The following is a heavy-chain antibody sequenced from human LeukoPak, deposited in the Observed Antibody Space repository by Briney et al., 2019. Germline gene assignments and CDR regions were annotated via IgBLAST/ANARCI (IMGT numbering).Heavy chain of an antibody. CDR2: ISSSSSYI. V-gene: IGHV3-11*06. J-gene: IGHJ4*02. CDR1: GFTFSDYY. D-gene: IGHD1-26*01. Sequence: GGSLRLSCAASGFTFSDYYMSWIRQAPGKGLEWVSSISSSSSYIYYADSVKGRFTISRDNAKNSLYLQMNSLRAEDTAVYYCARLRGSGSYYGLGYWGQGTLVTVSS. CDR3: ARLRGSGSYYGLGY.